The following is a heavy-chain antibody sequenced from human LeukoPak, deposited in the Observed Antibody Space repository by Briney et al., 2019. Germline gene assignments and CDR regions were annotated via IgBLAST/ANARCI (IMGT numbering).Heavy chain of an antibody. CDR1: GFTFSSYE. CDR3: AKDGRRVGVNEWVY. J-gene: IGHJ4*02. CDR2: ISSDGNTI. Sequence: GGSLRLSCAASGFTFSSYEMNWVRQAPGKGLEWISYISSDGNTIYYADSVKGRFTISRDNSKNTLYLQMNSLRAEDTAVYYCAKDGRRVGVNEWVYWGQGTLVTVSS. V-gene: IGHV3-48*03. D-gene: IGHD1-26*01.